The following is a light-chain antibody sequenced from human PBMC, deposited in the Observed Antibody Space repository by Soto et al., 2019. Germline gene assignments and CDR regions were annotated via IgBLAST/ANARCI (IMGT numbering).Light chain of an antibody. V-gene: IGKV1-5*01. Sequence: DIQMTQSPSTLSASVGDRVTITCRASQSISSWLAWYQQNPGKAPKLLIYDASSLESGATSRFSGSGSGTEVTLTVSSVQPDDFATYYCQQYNSYSHYVTFGQGTKVEIK. CDR2: DAS. J-gene: IGKJ1*01. CDR3: QQYNSYSHYVT. CDR1: QSISSW.